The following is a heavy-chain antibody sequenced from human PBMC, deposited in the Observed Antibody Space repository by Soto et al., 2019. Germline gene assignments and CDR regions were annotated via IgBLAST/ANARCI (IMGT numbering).Heavy chain of an antibody. CDR1: GPSVSSHS. CDR2: IHYSGGT. D-gene: IGHD3-10*01. V-gene: IGHV4-59*02. Sequence: QVQLQESGPGLVKPSGTLSLTCSVTGPSVSSHSWSWIRQSPGKGLERIGYIHYSGGTNYTPSLRSRVTISVETSKNQLSLNLTSLTAADTAVYYCARGGASGSAVYNWFDPWGQGTLVTVSS. J-gene: IGHJ5*02. CDR3: ARGGASGSAVYNWFDP.